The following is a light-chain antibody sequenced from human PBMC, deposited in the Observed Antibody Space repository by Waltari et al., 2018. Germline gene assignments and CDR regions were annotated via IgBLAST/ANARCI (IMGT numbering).Light chain of an antibody. CDR3: VLYLPSGIWV. CDR1: SGSFSTSFS. Sequence: QTVVTQEPSFSVSPGGTVTLTCALSSGSFSTSFSPGWYQQTPGQAPRTLIYSTNTRSSGVPDRFSGSILGSKAALTITGAQADDESDYYCVLYLPSGIWVFGGGTKLTVL. CDR2: STN. V-gene: IGLV8-61*01. J-gene: IGLJ3*02.